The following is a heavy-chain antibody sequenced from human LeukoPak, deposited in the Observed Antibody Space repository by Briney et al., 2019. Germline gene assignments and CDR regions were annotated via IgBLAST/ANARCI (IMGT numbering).Heavy chain of an antibody. CDR1: GFTLSSYA. D-gene: IGHD4-17*01. CDR3: AKMDDYGDYALVGAFDY. J-gene: IGHJ4*02. Sequence: SGGSLRLSCAASGFTLSSYAMSWVRQAPGKGLEWVSAISGSGGSTYYADSVKGRFTISRDNSKNTLYLQMNSLRAEDTAVYYCAKMDDYGDYALVGAFDYWGQGTLVTVSS. V-gene: IGHV3-23*01. CDR2: ISGSGGST.